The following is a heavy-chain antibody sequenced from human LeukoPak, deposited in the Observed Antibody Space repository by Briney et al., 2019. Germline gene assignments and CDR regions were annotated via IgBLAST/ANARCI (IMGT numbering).Heavy chain of an antibody. CDR1: GFSFSNAW. D-gene: IGHD3-10*01. CDR2: IKGNLDGGTT. CDR3: TTDLLYGLWFADFYRDY. J-gene: IGHJ4*02. Sequence: GGSLRLSCAASGFSFSNAWMSWVRQAPGKGLEWVGRIKGNLDGGTTDYPAPVKGRFTISRDDSKNTLYLQMNSLKTEDTGVYYCTTDLLYGLWFADFYRDYWGQGTLVTVSS. V-gene: IGHV3-15*01.